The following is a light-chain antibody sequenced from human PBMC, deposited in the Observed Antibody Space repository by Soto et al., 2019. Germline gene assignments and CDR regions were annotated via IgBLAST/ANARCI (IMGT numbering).Light chain of an antibody. J-gene: IGLJ1*01. V-gene: IGLV2-14*01. CDR3: SSYTSSSTQV. Sequence: QSVLTQPPSVSGSPGPSITISCTGGLGIYNYVSWYQQHPGKVPKLLIYEVNNRPSGISDRFSGSKSGDTASLTISGLQAEDEADYYCSSYTSSSTQVFGTGTKVNVL. CDR2: EVN. CDR1: LGIYNY.